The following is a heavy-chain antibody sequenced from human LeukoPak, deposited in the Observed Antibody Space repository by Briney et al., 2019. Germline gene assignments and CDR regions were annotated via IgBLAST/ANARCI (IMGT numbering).Heavy chain of an antibody. Sequence: GGSLRLSCTASGFTFSSFAMSWVRQAPGKGLEWVSAISGSGGSAYYADSVKGRFTISRDNPENTLFLQMNSLRAEDTAVYYCAKPYRSGWYYFDCWGLGILVTVSS. J-gene: IGHJ4*02. CDR1: GFTFSSFA. V-gene: IGHV3-23*01. D-gene: IGHD6-19*01. CDR2: ISGSGGSA. CDR3: AKPYRSGWYYFDC.